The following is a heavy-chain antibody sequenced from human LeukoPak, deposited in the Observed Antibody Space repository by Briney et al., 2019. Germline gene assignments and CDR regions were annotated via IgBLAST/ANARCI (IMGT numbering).Heavy chain of an antibody. CDR2: SRNKAMSYIT. V-gene: IGHV3-72*01. CDR1: GFILSDHY. D-gene: IGHD3-22*01. CDR3: ARVYYGGSGHYRYFDS. Sequence: GGSLRLSCAASGFILSDHYMDWVRQAPGKGLEWVGRSRNKAMSYITDYAASVKGRFTISRDDSKESLFLQMNSLKIEDTAVYFCARVYYGGSGHYRYFDSWGQGTLVTVSS. J-gene: IGHJ4*02.